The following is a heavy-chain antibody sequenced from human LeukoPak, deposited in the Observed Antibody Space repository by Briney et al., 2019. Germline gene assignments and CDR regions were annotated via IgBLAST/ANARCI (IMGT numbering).Heavy chain of an antibody. CDR3: ARGDYGDFRVFYTLFDY. CDR2: MYPGDSDT. Sequence: GESLKISCKGSGYTFTNYWIGWVRQMPGKGLEWMGTMYPGDSDTRYSPSFQGEVPISANKSISPAYLQWSSLKASGTAMYYCARGDYGDFRVFYTLFDYWGQGTLVTVSS. CDR1: GYTFTNYW. D-gene: IGHD4-17*01. V-gene: IGHV5-51*01. J-gene: IGHJ4*02.